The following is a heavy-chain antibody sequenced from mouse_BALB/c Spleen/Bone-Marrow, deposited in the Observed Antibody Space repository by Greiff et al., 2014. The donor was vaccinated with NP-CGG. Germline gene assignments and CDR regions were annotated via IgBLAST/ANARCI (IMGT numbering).Heavy chain of an antibody. V-gene: IGHV1-69*02. CDR2: IYPSDSYT. D-gene: IGHD2-1*01. CDR1: GYTFTSYW. Sequence: VQRVESGAELVRPGASVMLSCKASGYTFTSYWINWVKQRPGQGLEWIGNIYPSDSYTNYNQKFKDKATLTVDKSSSTAYMQLSSPTSEDSAVYFCTRAGNYGNYYAMDYWGQGTSVTVSS. CDR3: TRAGNYGNYYAMDY. J-gene: IGHJ4*01.